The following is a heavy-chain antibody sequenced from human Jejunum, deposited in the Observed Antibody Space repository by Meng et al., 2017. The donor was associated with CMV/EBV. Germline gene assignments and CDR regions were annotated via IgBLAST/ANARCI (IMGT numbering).Heavy chain of an antibody. CDR3: ARDPRWSVYYYYGMDV. J-gene: IGHJ6*02. Sequence: TFSSYWMHWVRQAPGKGLVWVSRINSDGSSTSYADSVKGRFTISRDNAKNTLYLQMNSLRAEDTAVYYCARDPRWSVYYYYGMDVWGQGTTVTVSS. V-gene: IGHV3-74*01. CDR1: TFSSYW. CDR2: INSDGSST. D-gene: IGHD4-23*01.